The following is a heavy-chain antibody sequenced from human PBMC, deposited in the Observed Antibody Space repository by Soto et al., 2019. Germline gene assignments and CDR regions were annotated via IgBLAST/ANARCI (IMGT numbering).Heavy chain of an antibody. V-gene: IGHV3-48*03. CDR2: ISSSGSTI. J-gene: IGHJ4*02. D-gene: IGHD3-10*02. CDR3: ASVRGVPLGSFDY. Sequence: EVQLVESGGGLVQPGGSLRLSCAASGFTFSSYEMNWVRQAPGKGLEWVSYISSSGSTIYYADSVKGRFTISRDNAKNSLYLQMNSLRAEDTAVYYCASVRGVPLGSFDYWGQGTLVTVSS. CDR1: GFTFSSYE.